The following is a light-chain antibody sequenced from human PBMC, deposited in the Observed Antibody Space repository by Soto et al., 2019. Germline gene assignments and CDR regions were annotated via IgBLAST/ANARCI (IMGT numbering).Light chain of an antibody. Sequence: HSVLTQPASVSGSPGQSITISCTGTSSDVGSYNLVSWYQQHPGQAPKLMIYEGSKRPSWVSNRFSGSKSGNTASLTTSGLPAEDEDDYYCCSYAGSSTIVVFGGGTKLTVL. CDR1: SSDVGSYNL. CDR2: EGS. J-gene: IGLJ2*01. CDR3: CSYAGSSTIVV. V-gene: IGLV2-23*03.